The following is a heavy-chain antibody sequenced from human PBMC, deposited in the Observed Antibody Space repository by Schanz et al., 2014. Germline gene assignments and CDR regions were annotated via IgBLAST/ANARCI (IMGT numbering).Heavy chain of an antibody. V-gene: IGHV3-NL1*01. CDR3: AKDGPGGSGSYSADGGMDV. D-gene: IGHD3-10*01. CDR1: GFMFSSYG. Sequence: QVQLVESGGGVVQPGRSLRLSCAASGFMFSSYGMHWVRQAPGKGLVWVSRINGDGSRTAYADSVKGRFTISRDNSKSTLYLQMNSLRAEDTAVYYCAKDGPGGSGSYSADGGMDVWGQGTTVTVSS. J-gene: IGHJ6*02. CDR2: INGDGSRT.